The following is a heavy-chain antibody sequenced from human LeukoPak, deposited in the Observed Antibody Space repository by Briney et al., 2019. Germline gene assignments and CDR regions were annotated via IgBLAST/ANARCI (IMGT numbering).Heavy chain of an antibody. J-gene: IGHJ4*02. Sequence: GGSLRLSCAASGFTFSSYSMNWVRQAPGKGLEWVSSISSSSSYIHYADSVKGRFTISRDNAKNSLYLQMNSLRAEDTAVYYCVRGNDYGGPHYWGQGTLVTVSS. CDR3: VRGNDYGGPHY. CDR2: ISSSSSYI. CDR1: GFTFSSYS. V-gene: IGHV3-21*01. D-gene: IGHD4-23*01.